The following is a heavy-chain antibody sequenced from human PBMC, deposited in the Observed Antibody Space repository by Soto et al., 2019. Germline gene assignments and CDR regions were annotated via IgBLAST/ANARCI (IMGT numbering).Heavy chain of an antibody. J-gene: IGHJ6*02. CDR3: ARDGPIAAAGRENYYYGMDV. Sequence: VKVSCKASGGTFSSYAISWVRQAPGQGLEWMGGIIPIFGTANYAQKFQGRVTITADESTSTAYMELSSLRSEDTAVYYCARDGPIAAAGRENYYYGMDVWGQGTTVTVSS. CDR2: IIPIFGTA. CDR1: GGTFSSYA. V-gene: IGHV1-69*13. D-gene: IGHD6-13*01.